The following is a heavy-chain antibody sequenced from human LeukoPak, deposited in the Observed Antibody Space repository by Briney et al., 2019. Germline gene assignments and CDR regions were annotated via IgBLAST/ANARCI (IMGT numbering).Heavy chain of an antibody. D-gene: IGHD3-3*01. CDR2: MNPNSGNT. J-gene: IGHJ3*02. CDR3: ARVFGYYDFWSGTNAFDI. Sequence: ASVKVSCKASGYTFTSYDINWVRQATGQGLEWMGWMNPNSGNTGYEQKFQGRVTMTRNTSISTAYMELSSLRSEDTAVYYCARVFGYYDFWSGTNAFDIWGQGTMVTVSS. CDR1: GYTFTSYD. V-gene: IGHV1-8*01.